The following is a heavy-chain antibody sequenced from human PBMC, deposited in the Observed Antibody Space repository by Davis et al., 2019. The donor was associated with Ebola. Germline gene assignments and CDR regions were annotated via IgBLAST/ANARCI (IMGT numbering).Heavy chain of an antibody. CDR3: VRDGCPGGSCYCGDY. V-gene: IGHV4-4*07. Sequence: PSEPLSLTCTVPGGSISSHYWSWIRQPAGKGLAWIGRIYTSGRTNYNPSLKSRVTMSVDTSKNQFSLRLSSVTAADTAVYYCVRDGCPGGSCYCGDYWGQGTLVTVSS. J-gene: IGHJ4*02. CDR1: GGSISSHY. D-gene: IGHD2-15*01. CDR2: IYTSGRT.